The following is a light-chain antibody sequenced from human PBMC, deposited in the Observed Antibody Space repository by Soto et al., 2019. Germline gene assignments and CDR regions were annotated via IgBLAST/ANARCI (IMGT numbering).Light chain of an antibody. J-gene: IGKJ1*01. CDR3: QQYYRPWT. CDR2: WAS. CDR1: QSVFYSSNNKNY. Sequence: DIVMTQSPDSLAVSLGERATINCKSSQSVFYSSNNKNYLAWYQQKPGQPPKLLIYWASTRESGVPDRFSGSGCGTDFTITISSQQAEAVVVYYCQQYYRPWTFGQGTKVDIK. V-gene: IGKV4-1*01.